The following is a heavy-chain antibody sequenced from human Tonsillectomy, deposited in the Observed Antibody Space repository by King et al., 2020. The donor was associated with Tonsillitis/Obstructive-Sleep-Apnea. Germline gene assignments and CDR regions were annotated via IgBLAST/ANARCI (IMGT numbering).Heavy chain of an antibody. V-gene: IGHV5-10-1*01. J-gene: IGHJ3*01. Sequence: QLVQSGAEVKKPGESLRISCKGSGYSFASYWINWVRQMPGKGLEWMGRIDPSDSYTNYRPSFQGHVTFSVDKSISTAYLQWSSLRASDTAIYYCAGGGVCYDFAFGFWGQRTIVTVSS. CDR3: AGGGVCYDFAFGF. CDR1: GYSFASYW. CDR2: IDPSDSYT. D-gene: IGHD5-12*01.